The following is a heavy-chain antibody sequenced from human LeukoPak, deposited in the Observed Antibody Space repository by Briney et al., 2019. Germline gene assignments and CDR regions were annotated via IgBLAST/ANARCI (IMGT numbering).Heavy chain of an antibody. J-gene: IGHJ3*01. CDR3: ARISSSNWYNERGAFDV. Sequence: SETLSLTCTVSGGSISSYYWSWVRRPPGKGLEWIGFVYYTGSTNYSPSLKSRVTISVDTSKNQFSLKLRSVTAADTAVYYCARISSSNWYNERGAFDVWGQGTMVTVSS. D-gene: IGHD6-13*01. V-gene: IGHV4-59*01. CDR2: VYYTGST. CDR1: GGSISSYY.